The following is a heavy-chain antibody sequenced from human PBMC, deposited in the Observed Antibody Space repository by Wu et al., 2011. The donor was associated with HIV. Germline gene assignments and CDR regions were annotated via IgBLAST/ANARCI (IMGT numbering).Heavy chain of an antibody. J-gene: IGHJ6*03. CDR2: MNPNSGNT. CDR3: ARVPSWPAAIDYYYMDV. V-gene: IGHV1-8*01. D-gene: IGHD2-2*01. Sequence: QVQLVQSGAEVKKPGASVKVSCKASGYSFTRYDINWVRQATGQGLEWMGWMNPNSGNTGYAQKFQGRVTMTRNTSISTAYMELSSLRSDDTAVYYCARVPSWPAAIDYYYMDVWGRGTTVTVFS. CDR1: GYSFTRYD.